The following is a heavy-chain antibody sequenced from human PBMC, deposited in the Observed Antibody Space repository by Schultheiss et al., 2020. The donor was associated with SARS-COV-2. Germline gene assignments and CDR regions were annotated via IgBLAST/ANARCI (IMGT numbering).Heavy chain of an antibody. CDR3: ASPQGGP. D-gene: IGHD1-26*01. Sequence: GESLKISCAASGFTFSNYSMHWVRQAPGKGLEYVSAISSNGGSTYYADSVKGRFTISRDNAKNSLYLQMNSLKAEDTAVYYCASPQGGPWGQGTLVTVSS. V-gene: IGHV3-64*02. J-gene: IGHJ5*02. CDR2: ISSNGGST. CDR1: GFTFSNYS.